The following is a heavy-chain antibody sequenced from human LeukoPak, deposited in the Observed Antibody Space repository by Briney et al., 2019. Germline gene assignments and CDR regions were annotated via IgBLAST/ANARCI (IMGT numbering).Heavy chain of an antibody. CDR3: ARVSSYDFWSCLSYYFDY. D-gene: IGHD3-3*01. Sequence: SETLSLTCTGSGGSISSSYWRCMRQPPGKGLEWIGYIYYSGSTKYNPSLKSRVTISVDTSKNQFSMKLSSVTAADTAVYYCARVSSYDFWSCLSYYFDYWGQGTLVTVSS. CDR1: GGSISSSY. CDR2: IYYSGST. V-gene: IGHV4-59*01. J-gene: IGHJ4*02.